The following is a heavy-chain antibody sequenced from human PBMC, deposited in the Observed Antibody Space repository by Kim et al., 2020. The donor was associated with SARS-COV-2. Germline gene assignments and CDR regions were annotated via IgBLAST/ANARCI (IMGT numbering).Heavy chain of an antibody. CDR3: ASLTVTTPKSSYYYGMDV. V-gene: IGHV3-30-3*01. CDR2: ISYDGSNK. J-gene: IGHJ6*02. D-gene: IGHD4-4*01. CDR1: GFTFSSYA. Sequence: GGSLRLSCAASGFTFSSYAMHWVRQAPGKGLEWVAVISYDGSNKYYADSVKGRFTISRDNSKNTLYLQMNSLRAEDTAVYYCASLTVTTPKSSYYYGMDVWGQGTPVTVPS.